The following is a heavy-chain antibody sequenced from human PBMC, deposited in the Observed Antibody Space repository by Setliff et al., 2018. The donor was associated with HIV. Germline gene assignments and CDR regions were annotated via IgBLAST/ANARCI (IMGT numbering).Heavy chain of an antibody. CDR3: ARGRGGYFGGGRYYNLPYFDS. D-gene: IGHD2-15*01. Sequence: GASLTLSCKTSGSSFSTYWVGWVRQMPGKGLEWLGILYFGDSDPKYNPSFEGQVTISADKSIKTAFLQWRSLKTSDTAIYYCARGRGGYFGGGRYYNLPYFDSWGQGTLVTVSS. CDR1: GSSFSTYW. J-gene: IGHJ4*02. V-gene: IGHV5-51*01. CDR2: LYFGDSDP.